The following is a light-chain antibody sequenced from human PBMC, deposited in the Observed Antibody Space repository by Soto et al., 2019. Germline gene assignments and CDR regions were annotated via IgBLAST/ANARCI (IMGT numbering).Light chain of an antibody. CDR2: KAS. J-gene: IGKJ1*01. CDR1: QSIDSW. Sequence: DVQMTQSPSTLSASVGDRVTITCRASQSIDSWLAWYQQKPGKPPNLLIYKASTLETGVTSRCTGSGSGSEFSLTISSLQPDYFANYYYQQYNTFSTFVQGTKVEMK. V-gene: IGKV1-5*03. CDR3: QQYNTFST.